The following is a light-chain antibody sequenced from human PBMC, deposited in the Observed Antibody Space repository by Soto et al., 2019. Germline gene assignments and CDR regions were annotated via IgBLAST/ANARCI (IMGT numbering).Light chain of an antibody. CDR3: QSYDSSLSGVV. V-gene: IGLV1-40*01. CDR2: GNS. J-gene: IGLJ2*01. Sequence: QSVLTQPPSVSGAPGQRVTISCTGSSSNIGAGYDVYWYQQLPGTAPKLLIYGNSNRPSGVPDRFSGSKSGTSASLAITGLRAEDEADYYCQSYDSSLSGVVFGGGTKLTVL. CDR1: SSNIGAGYD.